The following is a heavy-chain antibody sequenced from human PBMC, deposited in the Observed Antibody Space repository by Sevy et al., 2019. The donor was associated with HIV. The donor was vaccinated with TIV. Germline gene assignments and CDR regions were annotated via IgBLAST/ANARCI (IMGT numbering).Heavy chain of an antibody. CDR2: IRQDGSEK. J-gene: IGHJ4*02. D-gene: IGHD3-22*01. Sequence: GGSLRLSCAASGFTFSNYWMSWVRQAPGKGLEWVANIRQDGSEKYFVDSVKGRFAISRDNAKNSLYLQMKSLRAEDTAVYSCARPYRTDTFYYSGSSGYYYPTYFDYWGQGTLVTVSS. CDR1: GFTFSNYW. CDR3: ARPYRTDTFYYSGSSGYYYPTYFDY. V-gene: IGHV3-7*01.